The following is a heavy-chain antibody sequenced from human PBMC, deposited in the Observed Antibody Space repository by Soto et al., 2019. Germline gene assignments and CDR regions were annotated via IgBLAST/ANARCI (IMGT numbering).Heavy chain of an antibody. CDR3: ARAWVVVTAPDY. CDR1: GYTFTSYA. J-gene: IGHJ4*02. D-gene: IGHD2-21*02. V-gene: IGHV1-3*05. CDR2: INAGNGNT. Sequence: QVQLVQSGAEEKKPGASVKVSCKASGYTFTSYAMHWVRQAPGQRLEWMGWINAGNGNTKYSQKFQGRVTSTRDTSASTAYLELSSLRPEDTAVYYCARAWVVVTAPDYWGQGTLVTVSS.